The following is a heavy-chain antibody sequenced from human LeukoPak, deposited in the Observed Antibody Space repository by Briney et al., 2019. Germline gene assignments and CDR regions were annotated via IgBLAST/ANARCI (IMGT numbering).Heavy chain of an antibody. V-gene: IGHV4-61*02. Sequence: SETLSLTCTVTGGSISSGSYYWSWIRQPAGKGLEWIGRIYTSGSTNYNPSLQSRVTISVDTSKNQFSLKLSSVTAADTAVYYCARAVAAAECLFDYWGQGTLVTVSS. CDR1: GGSISSGSYY. CDR3: ARAVAAAECLFDY. CDR2: IYTSGST. D-gene: IGHD6-13*01. J-gene: IGHJ4*02.